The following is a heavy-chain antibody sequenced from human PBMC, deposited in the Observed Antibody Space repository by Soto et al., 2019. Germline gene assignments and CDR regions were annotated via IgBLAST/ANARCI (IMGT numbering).Heavy chain of an antibody. V-gene: IGHV3-30*14. CDR3: ARARMVRGIIGWFDP. D-gene: IGHD3-10*01. CDR1: GFNFSSSA. J-gene: IGHJ5*02. CDR2: LSDDGSNR. Sequence: QVQLVESGGGVVQPGRSLRLSCAASGFNFSSSAMYWVRQAPGKGLEWMAVLSDDGSNRYYADSVRGRFTISRDNSKNTLYLQINSLRADDTAVYYCARARMVRGIIGWFDPWGQGTLVTVSS.